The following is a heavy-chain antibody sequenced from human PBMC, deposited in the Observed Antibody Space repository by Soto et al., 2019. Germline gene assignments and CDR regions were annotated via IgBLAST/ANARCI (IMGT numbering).Heavy chain of an antibody. Sequence: QVQLQESGPGLVKPSQTLSLTCTVSGGSISSGGYYWSWIRQHPGKGLEWFGYIYYSGSTYYNPSRKSRVTVSVDTSKNQFSLKLSSVTAADTAVYSCAREGLLERWFDPWGQGTLVTVSS. V-gene: IGHV4-31*03. D-gene: IGHD3-3*01. CDR2: IYYSGST. J-gene: IGHJ5*02. CDR3: AREGLLERWFDP. CDR1: GGSISSGGYY.